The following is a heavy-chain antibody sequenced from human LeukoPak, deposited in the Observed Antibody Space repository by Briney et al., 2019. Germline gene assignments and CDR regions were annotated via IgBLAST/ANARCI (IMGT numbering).Heavy chain of an antibody. CDR2: INPNSGNT. D-gene: IGHD6-13*01. CDR1: GYTFTSYD. J-gene: IGHJ6*02. Sequence: ASVKVSCKASGYTFTSYDINWVRQATGRGLEWMGWINPNSGNTGYAQKFQGRVTMTRNTSISTAYMELSSLRSEDTVVYYCAKGVEYSSSWYPLYYYYGMDVWGQGTTVTVSS. CDR3: AKGVEYSSSWYPLYYYYGMDV. V-gene: IGHV1-8*01.